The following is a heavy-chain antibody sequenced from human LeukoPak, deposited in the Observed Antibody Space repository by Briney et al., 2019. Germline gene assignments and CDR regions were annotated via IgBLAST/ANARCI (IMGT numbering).Heavy chain of an antibody. CDR3: ARSNYYGSGSYYNVY. J-gene: IGHJ4*02. Sequence: SETLSLTCAVYGGSFSGYYWSWIRQPPGKGLEWIGEINHSGSTNYNPSLKSRVTISVDTSKNQFSLKLSSVTAADTAVYYCARSNYYGSGSYYNVYWGQGTLATVSS. V-gene: IGHV4-34*01. CDR1: GGSFSGYY. D-gene: IGHD3-10*01. CDR2: INHSGST.